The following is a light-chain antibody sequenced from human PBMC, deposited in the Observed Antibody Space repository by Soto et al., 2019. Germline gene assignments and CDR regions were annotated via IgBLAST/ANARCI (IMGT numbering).Light chain of an antibody. Sequence: EIVLTQSPGTLSLSPGERATLSCRASQSVSSSYLAWYQQKPGQAPRLLIYGASSRATGIPDRFSGSGSGTAFTLTISRLEPEDFAVYYCQQCGISTWPFGQGTKVEIK. V-gene: IGKV3-20*01. CDR3: QQCGISTWP. CDR2: GAS. CDR1: QSVSSSY. J-gene: IGKJ1*01.